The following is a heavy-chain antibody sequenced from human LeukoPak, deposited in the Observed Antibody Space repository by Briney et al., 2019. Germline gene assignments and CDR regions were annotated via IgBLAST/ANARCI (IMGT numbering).Heavy chain of an antibody. J-gene: IGHJ4*02. CDR3: ARDGDYCRGGRCYRD. CDR2: ISPNSNDT. V-gene: IGHV1-2*02. Sequence: ASVKVSCKASGYTFTNYYMHWVRQAPGQGLGWMGWISPNSNDTNYAQKFLGRVTLTRDTSISTAYMELSSLRSDDTAVYSCARDGDYCRGGRCYRDWGQGTLVTVSS. CDR1: GYTFTNYY. D-gene: IGHD2-15*01.